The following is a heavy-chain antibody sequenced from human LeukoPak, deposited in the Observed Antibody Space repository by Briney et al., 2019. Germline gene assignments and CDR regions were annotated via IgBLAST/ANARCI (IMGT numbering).Heavy chain of an antibody. D-gene: IGHD2-2*01. Sequence: ASVKVSCKASGYTFTGYYMHWVRQAPGQGLEWMGWINPNSGGTNYAQKFQGRVTMTRDTSISTAYMELSRLRSDDTAVYYCARQFQHAVGMDVWGQGTTVTVSS. J-gene: IGHJ6*02. CDR3: ARQFQHAVGMDV. CDR2: INPNSGGT. V-gene: IGHV1-2*02. CDR1: GYTFTGYY.